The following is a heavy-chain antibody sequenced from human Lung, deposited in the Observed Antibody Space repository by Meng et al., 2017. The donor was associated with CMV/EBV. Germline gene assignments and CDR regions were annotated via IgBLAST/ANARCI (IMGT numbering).Heavy chain of an antibody. V-gene: IGHV4-30-4*08. J-gene: IGHJ5*02. Sequence: GSISSGDYYWSWIRQPPGKGLEWIGYIYYSGSTYYNPSLKSRVTISVDTSKNQFSLKLSSVTAADTAVYYCARGYCSSTSCHRWFDPWGQGTLVTVS. CDR1: GSISSGDYY. CDR3: ARGYCSSTSCHRWFDP. D-gene: IGHD2-2*02. CDR2: IYYSGST.